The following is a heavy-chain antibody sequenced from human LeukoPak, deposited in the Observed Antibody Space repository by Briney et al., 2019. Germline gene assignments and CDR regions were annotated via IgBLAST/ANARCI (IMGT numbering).Heavy chain of an antibody. V-gene: IGHV3-9*01. CDR1: GFSFGDYA. CDR2: ITWNSDIK. Sequence: PGGSLRLSCAASGFSFGDYAMHWVRQAPGKGLEWVSGITWNSDIKAYADAVKGRFTVSRDNAKNSLYLQMNSLRAEDTALYYCAKDPGYYFDSSAYFDYWGQGTLVTVSS. D-gene: IGHD3-22*01. CDR3: AKDPGYYFDSSAYFDY. J-gene: IGHJ4*02.